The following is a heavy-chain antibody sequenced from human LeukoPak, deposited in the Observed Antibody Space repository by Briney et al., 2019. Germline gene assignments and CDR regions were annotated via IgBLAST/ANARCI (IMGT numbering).Heavy chain of an antibody. CDR3: GRDTTAGGLDV. D-gene: IGHD2-21*02. V-gene: IGHV3-9*01. CDR2: FSLDGGRV. J-gene: IGHJ6*02. Sequence: GGSLRLSCAASGFTVDVFAMHWVRQFPGKGLEWVSGFSLDGGRVGYADSVKGRFTISRDSAKKSLYLQMNSLRPEDTALYYCGRDTTAGGLDVWGQGTTVTVSS. CDR1: GFTVDVFA.